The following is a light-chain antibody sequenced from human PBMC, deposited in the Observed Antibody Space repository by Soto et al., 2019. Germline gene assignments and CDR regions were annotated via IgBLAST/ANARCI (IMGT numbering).Light chain of an antibody. Sequence: KVMKNSQVTVSVPQGGRGTXSCRASQSVSSNLAWYQQKPGHAHRLLIYGASTRATGIPDRFSGSGSGTEFALTISSLQAEAFAVYYCQEYNNSPRPFSEGT. V-gene: IGKV3-15*01. J-gene: IGKJ5*01. CDR1: QSVSSN. CDR2: GAS. CDR3: QEYNNSPRP.